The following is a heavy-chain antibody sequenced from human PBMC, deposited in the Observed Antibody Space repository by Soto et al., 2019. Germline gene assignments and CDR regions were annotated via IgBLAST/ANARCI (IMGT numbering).Heavy chain of an antibody. CDR1: GGTFSSYA. D-gene: IGHD1-26*01. CDR2: IIPIFGTA. CDR3: ARGPSIVGANTFDY. V-gene: IGHV1-69*13. J-gene: IGHJ4*02. Sequence: SVKVSCKASGGTFSSYAISWVRQAPGQGLEWMGGIIPIFGTANYAQKFQGRVTITADESTSTAYMELSSLRSEDTAVYYCARGPSIVGANTFDYWGQGTLVTVSS.